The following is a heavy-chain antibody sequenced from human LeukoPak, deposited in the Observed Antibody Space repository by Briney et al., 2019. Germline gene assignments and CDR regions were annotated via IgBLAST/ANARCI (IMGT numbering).Heavy chain of an antibody. Sequence: ASVKVSRKASGYTFSNYYMHWVRQAPGQGLEWMGLINPSGGSTTYAQKLQGRVTMTRDTSTGTFYMELSSLRSEDTAVYYCARDREGSSGWYAPDYWGQGTLVTVSS. CDR3: ARDREGSSGWYAPDY. D-gene: IGHD6-19*01. CDR2: INPSGGST. V-gene: IGHV1-46*01. J-gene: IGHJ4*02. CDR1: GYTFSNYY.